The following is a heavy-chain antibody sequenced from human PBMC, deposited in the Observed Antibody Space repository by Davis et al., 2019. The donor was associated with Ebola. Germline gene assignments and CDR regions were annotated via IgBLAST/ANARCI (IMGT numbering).Heavy chain of an antibody. J-gene: IGHJ6*02. Sequence: WGSLRLSCKASGYSFLNYWISWVRHMPGRGLEWIGRIDPSDSYTDYSPSFQGHVTISADKSTNTAYLQWSSLQPSDTAIYYCARRDQNYYYGMDVWGQGTTVTVSS. CDR1: GYSFLNYW. CDR2: IDPSDSYT. CDR3: ARRDQNYYYGMDV. V-gene: IGHV5-10-1*01.